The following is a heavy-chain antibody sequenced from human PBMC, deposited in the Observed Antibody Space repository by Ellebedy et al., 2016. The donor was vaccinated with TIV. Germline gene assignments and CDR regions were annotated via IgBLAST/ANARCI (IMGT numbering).Heavy chain of an antibody. D-gene: IGHD1-26*01. Sequence: GESLKISCEASGFSFSHYSMNWVRQAPGQGLEWVSYISSFTSPTYYDDSVKGRFTMSRDNAKNSLYLQMNSLTDDDTAVYYCAREAIAGAAFDLWGQGTLVTVSS. V-gene: IGHV3-48*02. J-gene: IGHJ4*02. CDR1: GFSFSHYS. CDR3: AREAIAGAAFDL. CDR2: ISSFTSPT.